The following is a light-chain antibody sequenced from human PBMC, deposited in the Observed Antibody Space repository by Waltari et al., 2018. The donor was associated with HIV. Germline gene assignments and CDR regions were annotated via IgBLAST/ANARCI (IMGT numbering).Light chain of an antibody. J-gene: IGLJ1*01. V-gene: IGLV2-14*01. CDR3: SSYTSSSTYV. CDR2: DVS. CDR1: SSDVGGYNY. Sequence: QSALTQPASVSGSPGQSITISCTGTSSDVGGYNYVSWYQQHPGKAPKLMIYDVSKLPSGVSNRFSGSKSVNTASLTISGLQAEDEADYYCSSYTSSSTYVFGTGTKVTVL.